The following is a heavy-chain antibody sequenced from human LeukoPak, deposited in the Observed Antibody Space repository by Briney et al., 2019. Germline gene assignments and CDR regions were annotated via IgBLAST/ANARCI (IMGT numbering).Heavy chain of an antibody. J-gene: IGHJ5*02. CDR3: ARHGNKWNYVSWFDP. D-gene: IGHD1-7*01. CDR1: GGSISGYY. CDR2: IYYNGNT. V-gene: IGHV4-59*08. Sequence: SETLSLTCSVSGGSISGYYWSWIRQPPGKGLEWVGYIYYNGNTNYNPSLKSRVTISVDTSKNQFSLKLSSVTAADTAVYYCARHGNKWNYVSWFDPWGQGPLVTVSS.